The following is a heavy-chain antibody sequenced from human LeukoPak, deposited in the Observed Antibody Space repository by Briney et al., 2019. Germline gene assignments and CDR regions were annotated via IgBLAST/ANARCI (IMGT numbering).Heavy chain of an antibody. J-gene: IGHJ6*02. Sequence: SETLSLTCAVYGESSSAYYWSWLRQPPGKGLEWIGEINHSGSTNYKPSLKSRVTISVDTSKKQFSLKLSSVTAADTAVYYCARGVDGSGNYFPRRYYYYGMDVWGQGTTVTVSS. V-gene: IGHV4-34*01. CDR1: GESSSAYY. CDR2: INHSGST. CDR3: ARGVDGSGNYFPRRYYYYGMDV. D-gene: IGHD3-10*01.